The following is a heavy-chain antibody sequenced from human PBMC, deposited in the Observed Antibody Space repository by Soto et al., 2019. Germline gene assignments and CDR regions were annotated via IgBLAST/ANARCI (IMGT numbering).Heavy chain of an antibody. CDR3: AFLVSPSNWFDP. D-gene: IGHD1-26*01. Sequence: SVKVSCKASGFTFTSSAMQWVRQARGQRLEWIGWIVVGSGNTNYAQKFQERVTMTTDTSTSTAYMELRSLRSDDTAVYYCAFLVSPSNWFDPWGQGTLVTVSS. CDR1: GFTFTSSA. CDR2: IVVGSGNT. J-gene: IGHJ5*02. V-gene: IGHV1-58*02.